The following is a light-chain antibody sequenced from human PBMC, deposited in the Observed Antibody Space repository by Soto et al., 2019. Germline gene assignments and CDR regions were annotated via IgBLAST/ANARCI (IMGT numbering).Light chain of an antibody. CDR2: GAA. CDR1: QSVSSSY. V-gene: IGKV3-20*01. CDR3: QQYGSSRRT. J-gene: IGKJ1*01. Sequence: EIVLTQSPGTLSLSTGERATLSYRASQSVSSSYLAWYQQKPGQAPSLLIYGAASRATGIPDRFSGSGSGTDFTLTISRLEPEDFAVYYCQQYGSSRRTFGQGTKVDIK.